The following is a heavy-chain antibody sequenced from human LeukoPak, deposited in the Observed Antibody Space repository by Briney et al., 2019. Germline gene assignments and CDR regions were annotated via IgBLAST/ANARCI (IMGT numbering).Heavy chain of an antibody. V-gene: IGHV3-23*01. Sequence: GGSLRLSCAASGFTFSSYAMSWVRQAPGKGLEWVSAISGSGGSTYYADSVKGRFTISRDNSKNTLYLQMNSLRAEDTAVYYCAKSSSERDYDSSGYGPGDYWGQGTLVTVSS. J-gene: IGHJ4*02. CDR1: GFTFSSYA. CDR2: ISGSGGST. D-gene: IGHD3-22*01. CDR3: AKSSSERDYDSSGYGPGDY.